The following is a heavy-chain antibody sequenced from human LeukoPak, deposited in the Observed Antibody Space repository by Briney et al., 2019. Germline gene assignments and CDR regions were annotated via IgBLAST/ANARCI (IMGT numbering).Heavy chain of an antibody. D-gene: IGHD3-3*01. J-gene: IGHJ4*02. Sequence: GGSLRLSCAASGFTYSTYWMSWVRQAPGQGLEWVANINEVGSYEKYENSLKGRFTISRDNAKKSQYLEMNSLRVEDTAVYHCARLGWSGHTHYSYFDYWGQGVLVTVSS. CDR3: ARLGWSGHTHYSYFDY. V-gene: IGHV3-7*05. CDR1: GFTYSTYW. CDR2: INEVGSYE.